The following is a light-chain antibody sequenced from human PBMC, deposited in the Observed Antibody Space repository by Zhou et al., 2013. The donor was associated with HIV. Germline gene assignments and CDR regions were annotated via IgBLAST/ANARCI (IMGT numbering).Light chain of an antibody. V-gene: IGKV1-5*03. Sequence: IQLTQSPSTLSASVGDRVTITCRASQNINSWLAWYQQKPGKAPNLLIYKASNLVSGVPSRFSGSGSGTEFTLTINNLQPDDVATYYCQHYTSFSGTFGPGTKVHVK. J-gene: IGKJ3*01. CDR3: QHYTSFSGT. CDR2: KAS. CDR1: QNINSW.